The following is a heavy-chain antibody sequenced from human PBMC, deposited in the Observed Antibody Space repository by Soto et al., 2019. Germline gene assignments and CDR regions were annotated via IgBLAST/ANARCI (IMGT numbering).Heavy chain of an antibody. J-gene: IGHJ4*02. Sequence: HPGGCLRLSCAASGFTFSSYDMHWVRQATGKGPEWVSAIGTAGDTYYPGSVKGRFTISRENAKNSLYLQMNSLRAGDTAVYYCARGDAESDFDYWGQGTLVTVSS. CDR2: IGTAGDT. V-gene: IGHV3-13*01. CDR3: ARGDAESDFDY. CDR1: GFTFSSYD.